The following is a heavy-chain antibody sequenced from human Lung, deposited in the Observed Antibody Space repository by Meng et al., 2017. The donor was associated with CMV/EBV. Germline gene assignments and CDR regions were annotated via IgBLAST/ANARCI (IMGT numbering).Heavy chain of an antibody. Sequence: ASXXVSXKTSGYTFTGYYLHWVRQAPGHGLEYMGSIDPHNGDTNYAQKFQGRVTMTRDTSIDTAYMELSRLRSEDTAVYFCARGPGEATFTSLDAFWGQGTVVTVSS. V-gene: IGHV1-2*02. D-gene: IGHD3-16*01. J-gene: IGHJ4*02. CDR3: ARGPGEATFTSLDAF. CDR2: IDPHNGDT. CDR1: GYTFTGYY.